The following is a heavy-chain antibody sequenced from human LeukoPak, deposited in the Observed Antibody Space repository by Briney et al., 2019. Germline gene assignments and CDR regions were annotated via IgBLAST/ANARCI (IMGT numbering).Heavy chain of an antibody. Sequence: SETLSLTCTVSDDSISDYYRGWIRQPPGKGLEWIGYFYNSGRSTYNPSLKSRVTISADTSKNHFSLKLNSVTTADTAVYYCTRGARWLIDYWGQGILVTVSS. CDR3: TRGARWLIDY. J-gene: IGHJ4*02. V-gene: IGHV4-59*01. CDR2: FYNSGRS. D-gene: IGHD3-16*01. CDR1: DDSISDYY.